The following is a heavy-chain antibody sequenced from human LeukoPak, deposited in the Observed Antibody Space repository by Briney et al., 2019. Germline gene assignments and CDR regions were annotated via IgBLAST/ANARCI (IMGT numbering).Heavy chain of an antibody. J-gene: IGHJ4*02. CDR1: GYTFTSYA. V-gene: IGHV1-69*13. D-gene: IGHD2-15*01. Sequence: SVKVSCKASGYTFTSYAISWVRQAPGQGLEWMGGIIPIFGTANYAQKFQGRVTITADESTSTAYMELSSLRSEDTAVYYCARDILVGRSYYFDYWGQGTLVTVSS. CDR3: ARDILVGRSYYFDY. CDR2: IIPIFGTA.